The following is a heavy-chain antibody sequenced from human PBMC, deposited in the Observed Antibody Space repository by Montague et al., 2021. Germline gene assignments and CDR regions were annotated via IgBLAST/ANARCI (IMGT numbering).Heavy chain of an antibody. V-gene: IGHV4-34*01. CDR2: INHSGST. Sequence: SETLSLTCAVYGGSFSGYYWSWIRQPPGKGLEWIGEINHSGSTNYNPSLKSRVTISVDTSKNQFSLKLSSVTAADTAIYYCAVGSESAWELLHHWGQGILVTVSS. CDR1: GGSFSGYY. J-gene: IGHJ5*02. D-gene: IGHD1-26*01. CDR3: AVGSESAWELLHH.